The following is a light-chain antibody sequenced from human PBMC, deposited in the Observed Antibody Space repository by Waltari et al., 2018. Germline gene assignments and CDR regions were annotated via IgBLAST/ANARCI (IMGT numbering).Light chain of an antibody. Sequence: EIVMTQSPATLSVSPGESATPSCRASQSVSSNLAWYQQKPGQPPRLLIYGASTRATGIPARFSGSGSGTEFTLTISSLQSEDFAVYYCQQYNNWPPLTFGGGTKVDIK. J-gene: IGKJ4*01. V-gene: IGKV3-15*01. CDR3: QQYNNWPPLT. CDR1: QSVSSN. CDR2: GAS.